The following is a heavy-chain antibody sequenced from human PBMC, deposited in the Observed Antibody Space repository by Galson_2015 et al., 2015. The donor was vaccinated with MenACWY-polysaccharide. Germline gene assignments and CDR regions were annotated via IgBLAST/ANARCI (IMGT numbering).Heavy chain of an antibody. CDR2: IYWDDDK. Sequence: PALVKPTQTLTLTCNFSGFSLSRTGVSVGWIRQPPGKALEWLALIYWDDDKRYSPSLRRRLTITMDTSKNQVVLTMTDMDPIDTGTYFCAHPIFTGWLKEDFWSQGIPVTVSS. CDR3: AHPIFTGWLKEDF. V-gene: IGHV2-5*02. J-gene: IGHJ4*02. D-gene: IGHD3-9*01. CDR1: GFSLSRTGVS.